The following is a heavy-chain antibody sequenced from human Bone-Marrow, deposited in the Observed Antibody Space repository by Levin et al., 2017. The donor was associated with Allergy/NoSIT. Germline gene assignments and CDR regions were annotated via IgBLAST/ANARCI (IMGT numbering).Heavy chain of an antibody. V-gene: IGHV3-73*01. Sequence: AASVKVSCVASGFTFSGSAMHWVRQASGKGLEWLGRIRSKANSYATAYAASVKGRFTISRDDSKNTAYLQMNSLETEDTAVYYCTRHEVPLYYFDYWGQGTLVTVSS. J-gene: IGHJ4*02. CDR3: TRHEVPLYYFDY. CDR1: GFTFSGSA. CDR2: IRSKANSYAT. D-gene: IGHD2-2*02.